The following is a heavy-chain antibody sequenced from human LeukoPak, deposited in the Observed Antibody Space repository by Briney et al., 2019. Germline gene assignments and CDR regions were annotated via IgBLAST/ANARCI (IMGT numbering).Heavy chain of an antibody. V-gene: IGHV3-7*01. J-gene: IGHJ4*02. CDR3: ARVVVVVVAAKYYFDY. CDR1: GFTFSSYW. D-gene: IGHD2-15*01. CDR2: IKQDGSEK. Sequence: PGGSLRLSCAASGFTFSSYWMSWVRQAPGKGLEWVANIKQDGSEKYYVDSVKGRFTISRDNAKNSLYLQMNSLRAEDTAVYYCARVVVVVVAAKYYFDYWGQGTLVTVSS.